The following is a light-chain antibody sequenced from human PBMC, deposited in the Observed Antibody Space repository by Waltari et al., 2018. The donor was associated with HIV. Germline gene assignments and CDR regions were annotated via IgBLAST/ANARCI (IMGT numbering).Light chain of an antibody. CDR2: SDN. J-gene: IGLJ1*01. CDR3: QSYDSSLSAYV. V-gene: IGLV1-40*01. Sequence: QSVLTQSPSVSGAPGQRVTISCTGTSTTIGAGYDLHWFQHLPGTAPKLLVYSDNNRPSGVPDRFSASKSGTSASLAISGLQVDDEAAYYCQSYDSSLSAYVFGPGTKVTVL. CDR1: STTIGAGYD.